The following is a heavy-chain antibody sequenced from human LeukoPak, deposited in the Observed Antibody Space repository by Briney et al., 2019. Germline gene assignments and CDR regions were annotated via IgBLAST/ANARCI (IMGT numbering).Heavy chain of an antibody. CDR2: IYTSGST. V-gene: IGHV4-4*07. CDR3: ARVAGDFWSGYHFDY. CDR1: GGSISSYY. J-gene: IGHJ4*02. Sequence: SETLSLTCTVSGGSISSYYWSWIRQPAGKGLEWIGRIYTSGSTNYNPSLKSRVTMSVDTSTNQFSLRLTSVTAADTAVYYCARVAGDFWSGYHFDYWGQGTLVTVSS. D-gene: IGHD3-3*01.